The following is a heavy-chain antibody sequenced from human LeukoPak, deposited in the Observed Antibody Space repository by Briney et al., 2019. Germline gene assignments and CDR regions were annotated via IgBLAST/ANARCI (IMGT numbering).Heavy chain of an antibody. CDR1: GYTLTGYY. CDR2: INPNSGGT. Sequence: ASVKVSCKASGYTLTGYYMHWVRQAPGQGLEWMGWINPNSGGTNYAQKFQGRVTMTRDTSISTAYMELSRLRSDDTAVYYCASGERGYSYGTGYWFDPWGQGTLVTVSS. V-gene: IGHV1-2*02. J-gene: IGHJ5*02. CDR3: ASGERGYSYGTGYWFDP. D-gene: IGHD5-18*01.